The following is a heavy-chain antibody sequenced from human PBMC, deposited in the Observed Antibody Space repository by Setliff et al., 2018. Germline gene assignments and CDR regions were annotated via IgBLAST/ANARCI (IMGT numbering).Heavy chain of an antibody. CDR2: MNPNSGNT. Sequence: ASVKVSCKASGYTFTSYDINWVRQATGQGLEWMGWMNPNSGNTGYAQKFQGRVTITRNTSISTAYMELSSLRSEDTAVYYCARGLGSYYYYYMDVWGKGTMVTVSS. J-gene: IGHJ6*03. CDR3: ARGLGSYYYYYMDV. CDR1: GYTFTSYD. V-gene: IGHV1-8*03. D-gene: IGHD7-27*01.